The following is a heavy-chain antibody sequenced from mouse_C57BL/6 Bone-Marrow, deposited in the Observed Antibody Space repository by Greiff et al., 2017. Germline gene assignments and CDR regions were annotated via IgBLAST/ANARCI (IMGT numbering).Heavy chain of an antibody. CDR1: GFNIKDDY. CDR3: TPYDYEGPWFAY. Sequence: VQLQQSGAELVRPGASVKLSCTASGFNIKDDYMHWVKQRPEQGLEWIGWIDPENGDTEYASKFQGKATITADTSSNTAYLPLSSLTSEDTAVYYCTPYDYEGPWFAYWGQGTLVTVSA. CDR2: IDPENGDT. V-gene: IGHV14-4*01. D-gene: IGHD2-4*01. J-gene: IGHJ3*01.